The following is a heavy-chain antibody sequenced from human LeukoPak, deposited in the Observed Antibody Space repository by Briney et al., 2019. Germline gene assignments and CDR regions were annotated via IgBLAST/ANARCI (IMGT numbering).Heavy chain of an antibody. D-gene: IGHD6-19*01. J-gene: IGHJ5*01. V-gene: IGHV4-39*01. CDR2: IYYSGSA. CDR1: GGSISSNIYY. Sequence: SETLSLACTLSGGSISSNIYYWRWVRQPPGKGLEWIGTIYYSGSAYYNPSLKSRVTISVDTSKNQFSLKLSSVTAADTAVYYCARSSGRQRGPNWIDSWGQGTLVTVSS. CDR3: ARSSGRQRGPNWIDS.